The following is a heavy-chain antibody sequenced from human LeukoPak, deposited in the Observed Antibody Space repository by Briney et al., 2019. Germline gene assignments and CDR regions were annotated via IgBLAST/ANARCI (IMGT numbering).Heavy chain of an antibody. CDR1: EFTFSRYA. CDR2: ITSRDGRT. J-gene: IGHJ3*01. CDR3: ARDPNGDYLGAFDF. Sequence: GGSLRLSCAAPEFTFSRYAMTWVRQAPGKGLEWVSSITSRDGRTSYADSVKGRFTVSRDNSKNTLYLQMNYLRVEDTAVYYCARDPNGDYLGAFDFWGQGTLVTVSS. D-gene: IGHD4-17*01. V-gene: IGHV3-23*01.